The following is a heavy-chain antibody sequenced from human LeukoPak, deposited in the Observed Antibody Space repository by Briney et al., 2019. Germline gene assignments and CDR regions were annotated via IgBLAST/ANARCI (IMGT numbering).Heavy chain of an antibody. Sequence: PGGSLRLSCAASGFIFSSHWMHWVRQAPGKGLVWVSGIRGDGSSTSYADSVKGRFTISRDNAKNTMYLQMNSLRDEDTAVYYCAKGSATTVVTIDYWGQGTLVTVSS. CDR1: GFIFSSHW. V-gene: IGHV3-74*01. J-gene: IGHJ4*02. CDR3: AKGSATTVVTIDY. CDR2: IRGDGSST. D-gene: IGHD4-23*01.